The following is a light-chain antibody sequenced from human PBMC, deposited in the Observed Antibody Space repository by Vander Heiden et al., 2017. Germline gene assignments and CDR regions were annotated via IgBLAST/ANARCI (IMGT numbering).Light chain of an antibody. Sequence: AIRMTQSPSSFSASTGDRVTITCRASQGISSYLAWYQQKPGKAPKLLIYAASTLQSGVPSRISCLQSEDFATYYCQQYYSYPWTFGQGTKVEIK. J-gene: IGKJ1*01. V-gene: IGKV1-8*01. CDR3: QQYYSYPWT. CDR2: AAS. CDR1: QGISSY.